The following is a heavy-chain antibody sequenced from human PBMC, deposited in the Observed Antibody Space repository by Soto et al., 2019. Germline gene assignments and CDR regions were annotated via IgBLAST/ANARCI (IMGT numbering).Heavy chain of an antibody. CDR1: GFTFSRYA. Sequence: GGSLRLSCAASGFTFSRYAMHWVRQAPGKGLQWVAFISYDGSNKYYADSVKGRFTISRDNSKNTLYLQMNSLRAEDTAVYYCARVFRGMDVWGQGTTVTVSS. D-gene: IGHD2-21*01. V-gene: IGHV3-30-3*01. J-gene: IGHJ6*02. CDR3: ARVFRGMDV. CDR2: ISYDGSNK.